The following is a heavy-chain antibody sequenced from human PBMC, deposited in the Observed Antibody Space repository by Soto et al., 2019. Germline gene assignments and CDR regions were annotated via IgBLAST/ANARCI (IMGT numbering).Heavy chain of an antibody. Sequence: EVQLVESGGGLVQPGRSLRLSCAASGFTFDDYAMHWVRQAPGKGLEWVSGISWNSGSIGYADSVKGRFTISRDNAKNSLYLQMNSLRAEDTALYYCAKDKRSTSGGDTDGVVDYWGQGTLVTVSS. CDR1: GFTFDDYA. J-gene: IGHJ4*02. D-gene: IGHD2-21*02. V-gene: IGHV3-9*01. CDR3: AKDKRSTSGGDTDGVVDY. CDR2: ISWNSGSI.